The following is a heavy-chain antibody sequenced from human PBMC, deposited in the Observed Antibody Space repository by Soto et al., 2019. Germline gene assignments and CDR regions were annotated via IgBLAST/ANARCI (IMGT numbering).Heavy chain of an antibody. V-gene: IGHV5-51*01. J-gene: IGHJ6*02. CDR1: GYSFTSYW. CDR2: IYPGDSDT. D-gene: IGHD6-6*01. Sequence: GESLKISCTGSGYSFTSYWIGWLRQMPGKGLEWMGIIYPGDSDTRYSPSFQGQVTISADKSLRTAYLQWTSLKASDTALYYCARTRSFTLGFYYDGMDVWGQGTTVTVSS. CDR3: ARTRSFTLGFYYDGMDV.